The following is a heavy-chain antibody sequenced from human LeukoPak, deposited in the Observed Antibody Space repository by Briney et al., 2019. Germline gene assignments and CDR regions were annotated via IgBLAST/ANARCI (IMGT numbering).Heavy chain of an antibody. Sequence: QAGGSLRLSCAASGFIFSSYAIHWVRQIPGKGLESVAVISYDGSEKYYAGSVRGRFTISRDNSKNTLYLQMNSLRPEDSALYYCAKEDYFNSGSYPGHWGQGTLVTVSS. CDR2: ISYDGSEK. J-gene: IGHJ4*02. D-gene: IGHD3-10*01. CDR1: GFIFSSYA. V-gene: IGHV3-30-3*01. CDR3: AKEDYFNSGSYPGH.